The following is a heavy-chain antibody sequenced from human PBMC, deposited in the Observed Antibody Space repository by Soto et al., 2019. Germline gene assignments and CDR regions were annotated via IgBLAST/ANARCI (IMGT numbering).Heavy chain of an antibody. CDR3: ASGSPKYDSGSYWGPVDY. Sequence: GGSLRLSCAASGFTFSSYSMNWVRQAPGKGLEWVSSISSSSSYIYYADSVKGRFTISRDNAKNSLYLQMNSLRAEDTAVYYCASGSPKYDSGSYWGPVDYWGQGTLVTVSS. V-gene: IGHV3-21*01. D-gene: IGHD3-10*01. CDR1: GFTFSSYS. J-gene: IGHJ4*02. CDR2: ISSSSSYI.